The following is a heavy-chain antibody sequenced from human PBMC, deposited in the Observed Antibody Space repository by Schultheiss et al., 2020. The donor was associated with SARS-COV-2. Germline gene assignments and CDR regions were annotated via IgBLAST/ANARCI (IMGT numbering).Heavy chain of an antibody. CDR2: IYYSGST. CDR3: ARLYSGGYYDYYYYGMDV. V-gene: IGHV4-34*01. Sequence: SETLSLTCAVYGGSFSGYYWSWIRQHPGKGLEWIGYIYYSGSTYYNPSLKSRVTISVDRSKNQFSLKLRSVTAADTAVYFCARLYSGGYYDYYYYGMDVWGQGTTVTVSS. D-gene: IGHD3-22*01. J-gene: IGHJ6*02. CDR1: GGSFSGYY.